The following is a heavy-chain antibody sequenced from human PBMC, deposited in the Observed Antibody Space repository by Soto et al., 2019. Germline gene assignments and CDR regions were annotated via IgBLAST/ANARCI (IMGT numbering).Heavy chain of an antibody. CDR1: GYSFARKW. D-gene: IGHD1-26*01. CDR3: ATNLPPSGSSFFSWFDP. Sequence: ESLKLSFKACGYSFARKWISWVRQMPGKGLEWMGRIDPTDSYTNYSPSFQGHVTISVDKSSSTAYVQWSSLKASDTAMYYCATNLPPSGSSFFSWFDPWGQGTLVTVSS. V-gene: IGHV5-10-1*01. J-gene: IGHJ5*02. CDR2: IDPTDSYT.